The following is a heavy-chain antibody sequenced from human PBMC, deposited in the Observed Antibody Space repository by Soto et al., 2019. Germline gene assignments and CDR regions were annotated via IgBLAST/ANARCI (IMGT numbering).Heavy chain of an antibody. CDR2: IYYSGST. V-gene: IGHV4-39*07. CDR3: ARVRGYCSSTSCYTGYYGMDV. CDR1: GGSISSSSYY. D-gene: IGHD2-2*02. Sequence: SETLSLTCTVSGGSISSSSYYWGWIRQPPGKGLEWIGSIYYSGSTYYNPSLKSRVTISVDTSKNQFSLKLSSVTAADTAVYYCARVRGYCSSTSCYTGYYGMDVWGQGTTVTVSS. J-gene: IGHJ6*02.